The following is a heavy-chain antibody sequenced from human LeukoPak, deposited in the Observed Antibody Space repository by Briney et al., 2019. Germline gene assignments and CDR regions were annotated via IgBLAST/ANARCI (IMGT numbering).Heavy chain of an antibody. Sequence: GSSVKVSCKASGGTFSSYAISWVRQAPGQGLEWMGGIIPIFGTANYAQKFQGRVTITADKSTSTAYMELSSLRSEDTAVYYCAREPPPPYYYDSSGYYYTLGYWGQGTLVTVSS. D-gene: IGHD3-22*01. J-gene: IGHJ4*02. CDR3: AREPPPPYYYDSSGYYYTLGY. CDR2: IIPIFGTA. V-gene: IGHV1-69*06. CDR1: GGTFSSYA.